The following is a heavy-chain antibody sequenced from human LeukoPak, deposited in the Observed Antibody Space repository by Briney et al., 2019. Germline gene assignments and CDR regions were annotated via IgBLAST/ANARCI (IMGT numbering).Heavy chain of an antibody. J-gene: IGHJ5*02. Sequence: GGSLRLSCAASGFTFSNYWMHWVRQAPGKGLVWVSRINSDGSSTSYADSVKGRFTISKDNAKNTLYLQMNSLRAEDTAVYYCAKDVWMAVAGTASWGQGTLVAVSS. CDR2: INSDGSST. CDR1: GFTFSNYW. V-gene: IGHV3-74*01. CDR3: AKDVWMAVAGTAS. D-gene: IGHD6-19*01.